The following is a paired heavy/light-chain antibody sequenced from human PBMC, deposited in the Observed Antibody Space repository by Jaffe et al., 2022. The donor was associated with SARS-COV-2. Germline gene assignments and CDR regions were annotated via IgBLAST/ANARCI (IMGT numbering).Light chain of an antibody. J-gene: IGKJ2*01. V-gene: IGKV2-24*01. CDR2: MIS. Sequence: EIVLTQTPLSSSVTLGQPASISCRSSQSLVHSDGNTYLSWLQQRPGQPPRPLIYMISKRFSGVPDRFSGSGAGTDFTLRISRVEPEDVGLYYCMQGTRLYTFGQGTKLEIK. CDR1: QSLVHSDGNTY. CDR3: MQGTRLYT.
Heavy chain of an antibody. CDR2: INSDGTSI. CDR1: GFTFSSYW. Sequence: EVQLVESGGGLVHPGGSVRLSCAASGFTFSSYWMHWVRQVPGKGLAWVSRINSDGTSISYAESVKGRFTVSRDNAKNTLYLQMNSLRAEDTAVYYCARIDSGTYARWGQGTLVTVSS. CDR3: ARIDSGTYAR. D-gene: IGHD1-26*01. J-gene: IGHJ4*02. V-gene: IGHV3-74*01.